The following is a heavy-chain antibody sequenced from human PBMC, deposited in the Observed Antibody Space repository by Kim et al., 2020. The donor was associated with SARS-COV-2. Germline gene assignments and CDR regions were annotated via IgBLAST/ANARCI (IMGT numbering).Heavy chain of an antibody. Sequence: GGSLRLSCAASGFTFSSYAMSWVRQAPGKGLEWVSAISGSGGSTYYADSVKGRFTISRDNSKNTLYLQMNSLRAEDTAVYYCAKDLLLGSQRWGPHYYYYYGMDVWGQGTTVTVSS. J-gene: IGHJ6*02. CDR2: ISGSGGST. D-gene: IGHD6-25*01. V-gene: IGHV3-23*01. CDR3: AKDLLLGSQRWGPHYYYYYGMDV. CDR1: GFTFSSYA.